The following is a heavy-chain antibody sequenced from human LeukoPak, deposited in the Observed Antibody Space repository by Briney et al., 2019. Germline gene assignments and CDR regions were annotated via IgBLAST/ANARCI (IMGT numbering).Heavy chain of an antibody. V-gene: IGHV1-69*02. CDR3: ARASTLATIPTLDY. J-gene: IGHJ4*02. Sequence: GSSVKVSCKASGGTFSSYTISWVRQAHGQGLEWMGRIIPILGIANYAQKFQGRVTITADKSTSTAYMELSSLRSEDTAVYYCARASTLATIPTLDYWGQGTLVTVSS. D-gene: IGHD5-24*01. CDR1: GGTFSSYT. CDR2: IIPILGIA.